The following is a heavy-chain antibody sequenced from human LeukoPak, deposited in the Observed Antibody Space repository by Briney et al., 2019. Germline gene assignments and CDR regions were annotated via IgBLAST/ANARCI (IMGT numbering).Heavy chain of an antibody. J-gene: IGHJ4*02. CDR1: GFTFSIYA. V-gene: IGHV3-23*01. CDR2: ISGSGGAT. D-gene: IGHD5-24*01. Sequence: GGSLRLSCAASGFTFSIYAMSWVRQAPGKGLEWVSAISGSGGATYYADSVKGRFTISRDNSKNTLYLQMNSLRAEDTAVYYCAKDVRWEMTTSLNFDYWGQGTLVTVSS. CDR3: AKDVRWEMTTSLNFDY.